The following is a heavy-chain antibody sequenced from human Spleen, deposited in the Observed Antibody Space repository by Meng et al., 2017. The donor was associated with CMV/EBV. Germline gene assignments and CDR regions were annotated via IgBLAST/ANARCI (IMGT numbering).Heavy chain of an antibody. CDR2: IYPDDSDT. Sequence: GESLKISCKGSGYRFTSYWIGWVRQMPGKGLEWMGIIYPDDSDTRYSPSFRGQVTISADTSFSTAYLQWGSLTASDSAMYYCARQTGDQDYFDFWGQGTLVTVSS. D-gene: IGHD7-27*01. J-gene: IGHJ4*02. V-gene: IGHV5-51*01. CDR3: ARQTGDQDYFDF. CDR1: GYRFTSYW.